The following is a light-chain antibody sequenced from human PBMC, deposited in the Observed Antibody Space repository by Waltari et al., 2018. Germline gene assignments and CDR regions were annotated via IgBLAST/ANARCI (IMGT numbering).Light chain of an antibody. Sequence: DIQLTQSPSFLSASVGDRVTITCRAGQGISSYLAWYQKKPGKAPKPLVYAASPLQSGVPARLRGSGSGTEFTLTISSLQPEDFATYYCQQLNSYPLTFGGGRKVE. CDR2: AAS. CDR1: QGISSY. J-gene: IGKJ4*01. V-gene: IGKV1-9*01. CDR3: QQLNSYPLT.